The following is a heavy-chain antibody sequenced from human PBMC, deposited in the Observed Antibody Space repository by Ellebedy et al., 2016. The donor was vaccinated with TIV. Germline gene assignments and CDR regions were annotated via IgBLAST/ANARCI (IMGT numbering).Heavy chain of an antibody. CDR3: ARDLRITARDYYLDY. V-gene: IGHV3-9*01. D-gene: IGHD6-6*01. Sequence: GGSLRLXXAASGFTFDDYAMYWVRQAPGKGLERVSGISWNSGTTDYADFVKGRFTISRDNAKNSLYLQMNRLRADDTAFYYCARDLRITARDYYLDYWGQGTLVTVSS. CDR2: ISWNSGTT. J-gene: IGHJ4*02. CDR1: GFTFDDYA.